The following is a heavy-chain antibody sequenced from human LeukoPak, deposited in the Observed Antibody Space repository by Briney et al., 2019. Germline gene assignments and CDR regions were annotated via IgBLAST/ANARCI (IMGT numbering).Heavy chain of an antibody. CDR2: INPNSGGT. D-gene: IGHD6-13*01. J-gene: IGHJ4*02. Sequence: ASVKVSCKASGYTFIGHYIHRVRQAPGQGLEWMGWINPNSGGTNYAQKFQGRVTMTRDTSISTAYMELSRLRSDDTAVYYCARGHGYSSSWGDYWGQGTLVTVSS. CDR1: GYTFIGHY. V-gene: IGHV1-2*02. CDR3: ARGHGYSSSWGDY.